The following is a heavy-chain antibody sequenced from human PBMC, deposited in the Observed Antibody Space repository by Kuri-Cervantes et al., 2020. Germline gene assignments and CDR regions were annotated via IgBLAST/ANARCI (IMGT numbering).Heavy chain of an antibody. J-gene: IGHJ6*03. V-gene: IGHV4-34*01. CDR1: GGSFSGYY. D-gene: IGHD3-9*01. CDR2: INHSGST. CDR3: ARGYPYYDILTGYYTGYYMDV. Sequence: SETLSLTCAVYGGSFSGYYWNWIRQPPGKGLEWIGEINHSGSTNYNPSLKSRVTISVDTSKNQFSLKPSSVTAADTAVYYCARGYPYYDILTGYYTGYYMDVWGKGTTVTVSS.